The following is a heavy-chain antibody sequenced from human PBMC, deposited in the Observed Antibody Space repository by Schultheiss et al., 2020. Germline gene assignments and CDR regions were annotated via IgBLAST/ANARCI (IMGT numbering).Heavy chain of an antibody. J-gene: IGHJ4*02. D-gene: IGHD6-13*01. Sequence: GGSLRLSCAASGFTFSSYSMNWVHQAPGKGLEWVSSISSSSSYIYYADSVKGRFTISRDNAKNSLYLQMNSLRAEDTAVYYCARVPPIWDGSSWYSLDWAQETLVTVSS. CDR2: ISSSSSYI. V-gene: IGHV3-21*01. CDR3: ARVPPIWDGSSWYSLD. CDR1: GFTFSSYS.